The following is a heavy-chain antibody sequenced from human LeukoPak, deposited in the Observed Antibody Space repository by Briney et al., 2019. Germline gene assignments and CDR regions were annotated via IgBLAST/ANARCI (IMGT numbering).Heavy chain of an antibody. D-gene: IGHD3-22*01. CDR1: GYIFTNYY. Sequence: ASVKVSCKASGYIFTNYYIHWVRQAPGQGLEWMGWIIAYNGNTNYAQKLQGRVTMTTDTSTSTAYMELRSLKSDDTAVYYCARSATPYYYDSVSLGLWGQGTLVTVSS. CDR3: ARSATPYYYDSVSLGL. V-gene: IGHV1-18*04. J-gene: IGHJ4*02. CDR2: IIAYNGNT.